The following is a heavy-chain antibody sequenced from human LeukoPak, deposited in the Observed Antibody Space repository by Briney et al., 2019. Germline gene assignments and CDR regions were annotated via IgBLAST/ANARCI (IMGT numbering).Heavy chain of an antibody. J-gene: IGHJ4*02. D-gene: IGHD3-9*01. CDR2: ISYDGSNK. Sequence: GGSLRLSCAASGFTFSNYVMHWVRQAPGKGLEWVAVISYDGSNKYYADSVKGRFTISRDNSKNTLYLQMNSLRAEDTAVYYCASAYYDILTGYYHEFDYWGQGTLVTVSS. V-gene: IGHV3-30-3*01. CDR1: GFTFSNYV. CDR3: ASAYYDILTGYYHEFDY.